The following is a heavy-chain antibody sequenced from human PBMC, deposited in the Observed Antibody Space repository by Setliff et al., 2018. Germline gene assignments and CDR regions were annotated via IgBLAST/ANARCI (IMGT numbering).Heavy chain of an antibody. J-gene: IGHJ6*03. D-gene: IGHD5-18*01. CDR3: ARMGTDYITTRVNSYQYYFYMDV. CDR1: GGSIRGSSYF. Sequence: PSETLSLTCSASGGSIRGSSYFWGWIRQPPGEGLEWIGNINDSGSTYYNPSLKSRVTISVDRSKNQVFLRMTSVTAADTSFYYCARMGTDYITTRVNSYQYYFYMDVWGKGTTVTVSS. CDR2: INDSGST. V-gene: IGHV4-39*01.